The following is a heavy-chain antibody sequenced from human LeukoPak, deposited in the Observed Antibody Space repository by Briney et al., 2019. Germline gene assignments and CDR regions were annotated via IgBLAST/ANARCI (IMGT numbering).Heavy chain of an antibody. CDR2: FNPEDGGT. D-gene: IGHD1/OR15-1a*01. J-gene: IGHJ5*02. V-gene: IGHV1-24*01. Sequence: ASVKVSCKVSGYTLTELSMHWVRQAPGKGLGWMGGFNPEDGGTIYAQKFQGRVTMTEDTSTDTAYMELSSLRSEDTAVYYCATDRTNWFDPWGQGTLVTVSS. CDR3: ATDRTNWFDP. CDR1: GYTLTELS.